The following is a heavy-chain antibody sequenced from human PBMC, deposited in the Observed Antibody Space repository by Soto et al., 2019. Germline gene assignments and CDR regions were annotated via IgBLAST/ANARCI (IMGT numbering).Heavy chain of an antibody. CDR3: VREAGYYDWYFDL. D-gene: IGHD4-17*01. Sequence: QAQLVQSGPEVKEPGASVKVSCKASAYTFSSRGIYWVRQAPGQGLEWMGWISPRNGDTQYAQSFQDRVTLTTDTSTSTAYMDLRSVRSDDTAVYVGVREAGYYDWYFDLWGRGTPVTVSS. J-gene: IGHJ2*01. CDR2: ISPRNGDT. CDR1: AYTFSSRG. V-gene: IGHV1-18*01.